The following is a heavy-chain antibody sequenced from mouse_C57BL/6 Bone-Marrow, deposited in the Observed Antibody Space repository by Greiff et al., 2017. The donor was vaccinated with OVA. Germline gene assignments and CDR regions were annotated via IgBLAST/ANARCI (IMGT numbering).Heavy chain of an antibody. CDR1: GYTFTSYG. V-gene: IGHV1-81*01. J-gene: IGHJ2*01. Sequence: QVQLKQSGAELARPGASVKLSCKASGYTFTSYGISWVKQRTGQGLEWIGEIYPRSGNTYYNEKFKGKATLTADKSSSTAYMVLRSLTSEDSAVYFCARENGSSYEWGQGTTLTVSS. CDR2: IYPRSGNT. D-gene: IGHD1-1*01. CDR3: ARENGSSYE.